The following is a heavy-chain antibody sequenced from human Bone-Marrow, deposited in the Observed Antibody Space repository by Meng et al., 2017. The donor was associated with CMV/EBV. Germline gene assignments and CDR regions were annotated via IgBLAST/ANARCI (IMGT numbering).Heavy chain of an antibody. D-gene: IGHD3-10*01. Sequence: ASVKVSCKASGYSFARFNIRWVRQAPGQGLEWMGWISAYNGNTNYAQKLQGRVTMTTDTSTSTAYMELRSLRSDDTAVYYCARGRGPFDYWGQGTLVTVSS. V-gene: IGHV1-18*01. CDR2: ISAYNGNT. CDR3: ARGRGPFDY. J-gene: IGHJ4*02. CDR1: GYSFARFN.